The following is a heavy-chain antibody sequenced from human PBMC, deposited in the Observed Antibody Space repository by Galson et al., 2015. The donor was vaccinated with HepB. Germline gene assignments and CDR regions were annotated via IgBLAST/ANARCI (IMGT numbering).Heavy chain of an antibody. CDR3: ARTRGAAAGIFDN. J-gene: IGHJ4*02. V-gene: IGHV3-74*01. CDR1: GFTFSWYW. D-gene: IGHD6-13*01. CDR2: INSDGSYT. Sequence: LRLSCAASGFTFSWYWMHWVRQVPGKGLVWVARINSDGSYTTYADSVKGRFTISRDNAKNTLYLQMNSPRAEDTALYYCARTRGAAAGIFDNWGQGTLVTVSS.